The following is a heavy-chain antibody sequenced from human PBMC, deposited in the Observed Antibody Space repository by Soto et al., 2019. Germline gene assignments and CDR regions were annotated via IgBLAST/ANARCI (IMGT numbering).Heavy chain of an antibody. CDR1: GFIFSNAW. D-gene: IGHD2-2*02. Sequence: GGSLRLSCAASGFIFSNAWMNWVRQAPGKGLEWVGRIKSKTDGGTTDYAAPVKGRFTISRDDSKNTLYLQMNSLKTEDTAVYYCTTELGYCSSTSCYTEASYYYGMDVWGQGTTVTVSS. V-gene: IGHV3-15*07. CDR2: IKSKTDGGTT. J-gene: IGHJ6*02. CDR3: TTELGYCSSTSCYTEASYYYGMDV.